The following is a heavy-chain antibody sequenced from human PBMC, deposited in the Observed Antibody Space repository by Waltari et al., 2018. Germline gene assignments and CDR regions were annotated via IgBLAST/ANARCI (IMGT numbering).Heavy chain of an antibody. D-gene: IGHD2-8*02. Sequence: EVQLVESGGGLVQPGRSLRLSCAASGFTFDDYAMHWVRQAPGNGVEWVSGSSWNSGSIGYADSVKGRFTISRDNAKNSLYLQMNSLRAEDTALYYCAKGAFTGELFDYWGQGTLVTVSS. CDR1: GFTFDDYA. CDR2: SSWNSGSI. V-gene: IGHV3-9*01. CDR3: AKGAFTGELFDY. J-gene: IGHJ4*02.